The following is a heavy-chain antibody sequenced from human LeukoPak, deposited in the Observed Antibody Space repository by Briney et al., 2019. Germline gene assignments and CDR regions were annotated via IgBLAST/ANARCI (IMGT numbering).Heavy chain of an antibody. J-gene: IGHJ4*02. V-gene: IGHV4-34*01. CDR2: INHSGST. CDR3: ARGLSVTMVRGAAFDY. CDR1: GGSFSGYY. Sequence: PSETLSLTCAVYGGSFSGYYWSWIRQPPGKGLEWIGEINHSGSTNYNPSLKSRVTISVDTSKNQFSLKLSSVTAADTAVYYCARGLSVTMVRGAAFDYWGQGTLVTVSS. D-gene: IGHD3-10*01.